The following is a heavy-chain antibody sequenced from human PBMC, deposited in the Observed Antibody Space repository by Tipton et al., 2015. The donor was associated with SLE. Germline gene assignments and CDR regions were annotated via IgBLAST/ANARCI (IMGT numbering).Heavy chain of an antibody. CDR2: IYYSGST. D-gene: IGHD5-12*01. V-gene: IGHV4-30-4*02. J-gene: IGHJ4*02. CDR3: ARESGYDWGDFDY. CDR1: GCSISSGDYY. Sequence: TLSLTCTVSGCSISSGDYYWSWIRQPPGKGLEWFGYIYYSGSTYYNPSLKSRVTISVDTSKNHFSLKLSSVTAADTAVYYCARESGYDWGDFDYWGQGTLVTVSS.